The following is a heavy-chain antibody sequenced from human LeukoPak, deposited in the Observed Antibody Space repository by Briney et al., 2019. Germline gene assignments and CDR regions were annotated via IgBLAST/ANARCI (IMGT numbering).Heavy chain of an antibody. V-gene: IGHV3-30-3*01. Sequence: GGSRRLSCAASGFTFSSYAMHWVRQAPGRGLEWVAVISYDGSNKYYADSVKGRFTISRDNSKNSLYLQMNSLRAEDTALYYCAKDTGDYYDSSGPLDYWGQGTLVTVSS. D-gene: IGHD3-22*01. J-gene: IGHJ4*02. CDR3: AKDTGDYYDSSGPLDY. CDR2: ISYDGSNK. CDR1: GFTFSSYA.